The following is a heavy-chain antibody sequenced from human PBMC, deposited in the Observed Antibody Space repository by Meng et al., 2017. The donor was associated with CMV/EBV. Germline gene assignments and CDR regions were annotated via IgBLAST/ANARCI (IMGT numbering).Heavy chain of an antibody. CDR1: GFTFSSYW. V-gene: IGHV3-7*01. Sequence: GESLKISCAASGFTFSSYWMSWVRQAPGKGPEWVANIKQDGSEKYYVDPVKGRFTISRDNAKNSLYLQMNSLRAEDTAVYYCARDVDYYYDSSGFDYWGQGTLVTVSS. CDR3: ARDVDYYYDSSGFDY. CDR2: IKQDGSEK. J-gene: IGHJ4*02. D-gene: IGHD3-22*01.